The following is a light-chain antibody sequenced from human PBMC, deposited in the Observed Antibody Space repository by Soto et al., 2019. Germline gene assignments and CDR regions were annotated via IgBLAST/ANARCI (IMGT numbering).Light chain of an antibody. J-gene: IGKJ1*01. CDR3: QQYNSLWT. CDR1: QSISSW. CDR2: KAS. V-gene: IGKV1-5*03. Sequence: DIQMTQSPSTLSASVGDRVTITCRASQSISSWLAWYQQKPGKAPKLLIYKASSLESGVPSRFSGSGSGTEFTLTISSLQPDDLATYYCQQYNSLWTFGRGTKVEIK.